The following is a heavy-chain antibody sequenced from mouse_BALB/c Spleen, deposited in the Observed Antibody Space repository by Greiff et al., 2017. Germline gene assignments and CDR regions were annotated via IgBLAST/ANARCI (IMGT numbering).Heavy chain of an antibody. CDR1: GFTFSDYY. V-gene: IGHV5-4*02. CDR3: ARDGDYRYDERRYAMDY. CDR2: ISDGGSYT. J-gene: IGHJ4*01. Sequence: EVQVVESGGGLVKPGGSLKLSCAASGFTFSDYYMYWVRQTPEKRLEWVATISDGGSYTYYPDSVKGRFTISRDNAKNNLYLQMSSLKSEDTAMYYCARDGDYRYDERRYAMDYWGQGTSVTVSS. D-gene: IGHD2-14*01.